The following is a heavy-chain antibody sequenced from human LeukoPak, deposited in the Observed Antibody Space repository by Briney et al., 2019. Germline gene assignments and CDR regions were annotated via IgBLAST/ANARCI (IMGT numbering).Heavy chain of an antibody. CDR3: GKTTAGCNSGQKPAWPVEY. CDR1: GFNFGSHA. V-gene: IGHV3-23*01. J-gene: IGHJ4*02. CDR2: IFGSGGSP. D-gene: IGHD6-19*01. Sequence: GGFLRFSYEASGFNFGSHAMYWVRQAPGKGQEWVAGIFGSGGSPHYADPVKGRFTISRSNSRNTEYLQIDNLRGEDTAEYDSGKTTAGCNSGQKPAWPVEYWGQRALSTVS.